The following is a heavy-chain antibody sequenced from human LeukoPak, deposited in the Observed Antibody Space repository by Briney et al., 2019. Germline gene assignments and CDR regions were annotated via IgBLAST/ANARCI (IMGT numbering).Heavy chain of an antibody. Sequence: PGGSLRLSCAASGFTFDDYAMHWVRHAPGKGLEWVSLITWDADSTYYADSVKGRFTISRDNSKNSLYLQMNSLRAEDTALYYCAKATSSWHEFDYWGQGTLVTVSS. CDR1: GFTFDDYA. D-gene: IGHD6-13*01. V-gene: IGHV3-43D*03. J-gene: IGHJ4*02. CDR3: AKATSSWHEFDY. CDR2: ITWDADST.